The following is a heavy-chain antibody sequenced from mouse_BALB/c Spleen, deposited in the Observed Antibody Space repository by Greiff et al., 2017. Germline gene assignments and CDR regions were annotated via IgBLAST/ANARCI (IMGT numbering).Heavy chain of an antibody. CDR1: GFTFSSYG. CDR3: ARRTMIPFDY. D-gene: IGHD2-4*01. J-gene: IGHJ2*01. Sequence: EVQGVESGGGLVQPGGSLKLSCAASGFTFSSYGMSCVRQTPDKRLELVATINSNGGSTYYPDSVKGRVTISRDNAKNTLYLQMCSLKSEDTAIYYCARRTMIPFDYWGQGTTLTVSS. CDR2: INSNGGST. V-gene: IGHV5-6-3*01.